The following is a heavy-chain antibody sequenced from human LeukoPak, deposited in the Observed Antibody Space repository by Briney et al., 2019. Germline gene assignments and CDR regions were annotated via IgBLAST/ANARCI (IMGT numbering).Heavy chain of an antibody. CDR2: IYNGGST. Sequence: GGSLRLSCAASGFTVSSNYMSSVRQAPGKGLEWVSVIYNGGSTYYADSVKGRFTISRDNSKNTLYLQMNSLRAEDTAVYYCAREGGYDYRGVDYWGQGTLVTVSS. CDR3: AREGGYDYRGVDY. J-gene: IGHJ4*02. CDR1: GFTVSSNY. D-gene: IGHD5-12*01. V-gene: IGHV3-53*05.